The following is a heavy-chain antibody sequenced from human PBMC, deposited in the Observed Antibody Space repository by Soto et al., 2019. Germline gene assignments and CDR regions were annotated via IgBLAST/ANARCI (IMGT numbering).Heavy chain of an antibody. CDR2: IYFRGTT. Sequence: PSDTLSPTSSSSGCPISTYYWSWIRQPPGKGLEWIGYIYFRGTTNYNPSLKSRVTMSADTSKNQFSLKLNSVTAADTAVYYCARMNYYDTSGYPFDYWGQGMMVTVS. V-gene: IGHV4-59*01. D-gene: IGHD3-22*01. CDR1: GCPISTYY. CDR3: ARMNYYDTSGYPFDY. J-gene: IGHJ4*02.